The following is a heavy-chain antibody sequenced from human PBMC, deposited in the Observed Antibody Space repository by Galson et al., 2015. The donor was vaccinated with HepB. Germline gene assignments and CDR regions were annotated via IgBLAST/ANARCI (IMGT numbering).Heavy chain of an antibody. J-gene: IGHJ5*02. D-gene: IGHD3-16*02. V-gene: IGHV3-74*01. CDR3: ARDLVDDYVWGSYRSYNWFDP. CDR2: INSDGSST. CDR1: GFTFSSYW. Sequence: SLRLSCAASGFTFSSYWVHWVRQAPGKGLVWVSRINSDGSSTSYADSVKGRFTISRDNAKNTLYLQMNSLRAEDTAVYYCARDLVDDYVWGSYRSYNWFDPWGQGTLVTVSS.